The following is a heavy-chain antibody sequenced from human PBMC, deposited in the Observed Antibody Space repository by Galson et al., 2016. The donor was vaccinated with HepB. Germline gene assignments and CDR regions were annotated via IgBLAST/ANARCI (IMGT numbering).Heavy chain of an antibody. CDR2: IWHDGNNK. CDR1: GFTFSRHG. J-gene: IGHJ4*02. CDR3: ARGGDFWSGYYRKDFDY. V-gene: IGHV3-33*01. D-gene: IGHD3-3*01. Sequence: LRLSCAASGFTFSRHGMHWFRQAPGKGLEWVAVIWHDGNNKYYADSVKGRFTISRDTAKNTLYLQMNSLRAEDTAVYFGARGGDFWSGYYRKDFDYWGQGTLVTVSS.